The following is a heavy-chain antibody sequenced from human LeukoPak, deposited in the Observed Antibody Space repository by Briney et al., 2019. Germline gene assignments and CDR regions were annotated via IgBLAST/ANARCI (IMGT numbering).Heavy chain of an antibody. CDR1: GGSISGYN. CDR3: ARGVVGATAFAY. CDR2: IYASGST. Sequence: SETLSLTCTVSGGSISGYNWSWIRQPAGKGLEWIGRIYASGSTSYNPSLQGRVTMSVDTSRGQFFLMVHSVTAADTAVYYCARGVVGATAFAYWGQGTVVTASS. J-gene: IGHJ4*02. D-gene: IGHD1-26*01. V-gene: IGHV4-4*07.